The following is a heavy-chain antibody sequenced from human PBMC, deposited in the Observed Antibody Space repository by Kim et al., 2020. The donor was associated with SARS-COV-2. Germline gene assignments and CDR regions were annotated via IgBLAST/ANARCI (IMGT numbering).Heavy chain of an antibody. CDR3: VRDRWGSGFET. CDR2: ITKTSSTI. J-gene: IGHJ3*02. Sequence: GGSLRLSCATSGFTFSAYDMNWVRQAPGKGLEWLSCITKTSSTIYYADSVKGRFTISRDNAKNSLYLQMNSLTDEDTAVYFCVRDRWGSGFETWGQGTLVTVSS. D-gene: IGHD3-16*01. CDR1: GFTFSAYD. V-gene: IGHV3-48*02.